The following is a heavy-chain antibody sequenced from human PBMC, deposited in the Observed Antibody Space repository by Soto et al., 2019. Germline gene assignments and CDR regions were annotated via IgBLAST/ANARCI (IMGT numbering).Heavy chain of an antibody. D-gene: IGHD6-6*01. J-gene: IGHJ6*02. CDR1: GFTVSSNY. V-gene: IGHV3-53*01. CDR3: ARVGSSSAHARLYYYYYYGMDV. Sequence: GGSLRLSCAASGFTVSSNYMSWVRQAPGKGLEWVSVIYSGGSTYYADSVKGRFTISRDNSKNTLYLQMNSLRAEDTAVYYCARVGSSSAHARLYYYYYYGMDVWGQETTVTVSS. CDR2: IYSGGST.